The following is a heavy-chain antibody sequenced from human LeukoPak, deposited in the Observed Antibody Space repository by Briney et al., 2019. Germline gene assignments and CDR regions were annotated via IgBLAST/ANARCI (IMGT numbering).Heavy chain of an antibody. V-gene: IGHV3-23*01. D-gene: IGHD2-2*01. CDR1: GFTFSSYA. CDR2: ISGSGGST. CDR3: AKASGPIVVVPAAISVLSRYYYYGMDV. J-gene: IGHJ6*02. Sequence: PGGSLRLSCAASGFTFSSYAMSWVRQAPGKGLEWASAISGSGGSTYYADSVKGRFTISRDNSKNTLYLQMNSLRAEDTAVYYCAKASGPIVVVPAAISVLSRYYYYGMDVWGQGTTVTVSS.